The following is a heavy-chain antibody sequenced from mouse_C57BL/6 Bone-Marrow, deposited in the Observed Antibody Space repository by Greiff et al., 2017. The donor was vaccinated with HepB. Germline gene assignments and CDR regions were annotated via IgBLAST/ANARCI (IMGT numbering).Heavy chain of an antibody. V-gene: IGHV5-12*01. CDR2: ISNCGGST. D-gene: IGHD1-2*01. CDR3: ARHHYDYDAMDY. J-gene: IGHJ4*01. CDR1: GFTFSDYY. Sequence: EVQVVESGGGLVQPGGSLKLSCAASGFTFSDYYMYWVRQTPEKRLEWVAYISNCGGSTYYPDTVKGRFTISRDNAKNTLYLQMSRLKSEDTAMYYCARHHYDYDAMDYWGQGTSVTVSS.